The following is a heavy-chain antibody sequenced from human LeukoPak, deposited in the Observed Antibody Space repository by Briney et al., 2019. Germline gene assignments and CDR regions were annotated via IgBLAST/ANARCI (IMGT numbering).Heavy chain of an antibody. CDR3: ARMTDPGGYSYAIDY. CDR1: GVTFSDYA. D-gene: IGHD5-18*01. CDR2: IIPIFGTA. V-gene: IGHV1-69*13. Sequence: ASVKVSCKASGVTFSDYAISWVRQAPGQGLEWMGGIIPIFGTANYAQKFQGRVTITADESTSTAYMELSSLRSEDTAVYYCARMTDPGGYSYAIDYWGQGTLVTVSS. J-gene: IGHJ4*02.